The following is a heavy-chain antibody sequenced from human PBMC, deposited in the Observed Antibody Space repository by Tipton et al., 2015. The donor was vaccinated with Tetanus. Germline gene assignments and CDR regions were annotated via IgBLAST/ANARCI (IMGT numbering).Heavy chain of an antibody. CDR3: ARGWAGITKRDVGGF. D-gene: IGHD1-26*01. Sequence: SLRLSCTASGLAFDKYAMNWVRQAPGKGLEWVSGISGLGRTTDYADSVKGRFTVSRDNSKNTLYLQMNSLRAEDTAVYYCARGWAGITKRDVGGFWGQGTLVTVSS. CDR2: ISGLGRTT. CDR1: GLAFDKYA. J-gene: IGHJ1*01. V-gene: IGHV3-23*01.